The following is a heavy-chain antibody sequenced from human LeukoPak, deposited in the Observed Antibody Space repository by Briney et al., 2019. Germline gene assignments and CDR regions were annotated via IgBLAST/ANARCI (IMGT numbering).Heavy chain of an antibody. V-gene: IGHV4-34*01. J-gene: IGHJ3*01. D-gene: IGHD3-10*01. Sequence: SETLSLTCAVYGGSFSGYYWSWIRQPPGKGLWWIGEINHSGSTNYNPSPKSRVTISVDTPQNQFSLKLSSVTAAATAVYYCARPGEGRATEWGQGTMVTVSS. CDR1: GGSFSGYY. CDR2: INHSGST. CDR3: ARPGEGRATE.